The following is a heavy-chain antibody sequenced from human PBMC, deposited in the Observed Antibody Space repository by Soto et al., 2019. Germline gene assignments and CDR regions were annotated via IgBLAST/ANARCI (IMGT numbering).Heavy chain of an antibody. Sequence: QVQLVQSGAEVKKPGSSVKVSCKASGGTFSSYAISWVRQAPGQGLEWMGGLIPIFGTANYAQKFQGRVTITADESTSTAYMELGSLRSEDTVVYYCATRLSPPSYYYGMDVWGQGTTVTVSS. D-gene: IGHD1-1*01. V-gene: IGHV1-69*01. CDR3: ATRLSPPSYYYGMDV. J-gene: IGHJ6*02. CDR1: GGTFSSYA. CDR2: LIPIFGTA.